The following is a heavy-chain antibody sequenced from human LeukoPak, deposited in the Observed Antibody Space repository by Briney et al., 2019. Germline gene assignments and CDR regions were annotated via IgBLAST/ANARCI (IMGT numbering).Heavy chain of an antibody. J-gene: IGHJ4*02. CDR2: ISSDGGST. CDR3: ATQNFDF. V-gene: IGHV3-64*01. CDR1: GFTFSSYA. Sequence: GWSLRLSCAASGFTFSSYAMHWVRQAPGKGLEYVSAISSDGGSTYYANSVKGRFTISRDNSKNTLYLQMNSLRAEDTAVYYCATQNFDFWGQGTLVTVSS.